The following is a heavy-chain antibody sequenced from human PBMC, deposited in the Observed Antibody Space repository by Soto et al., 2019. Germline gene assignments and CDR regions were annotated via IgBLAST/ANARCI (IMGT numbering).Heavy chain of an antibody. D-gene: IGHD1-7*01. CDR2: IYYIGAY. CDR1: GASVSSYY. CDR3: ARTPETRDWLDP. V-gene: IGHV4-59*02. J-gene: IGHJ5*02. Sequence: SETLSLTCSVSGASVSSYYWSWVRQPPGKGLEWIGYIYYIGAYNYNPSLKSRVTISVDTSKNQFSLKLTSVTAADTAVYYCARTPETRDWLDPWGQGTLVTVAS.